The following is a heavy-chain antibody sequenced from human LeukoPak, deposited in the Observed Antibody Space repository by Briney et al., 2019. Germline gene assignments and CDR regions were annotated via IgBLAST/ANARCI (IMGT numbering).Heavy chain of an antibody. Sequence: PSETLSLTCAVYGGSFSGYYWTWIRQTPEKGLEWIGEMNPSGSTNYNPSLKSRVTISVDTSKNQFSLELSSVTAADTAVYYCARGRQDVTMIVVVINAVSYYLDVWGKGITVTVS. CDR2: MNPSGST. J-gene: IGHJ6*03. CDR1: GGSFSGYY. V-gene: IGHV4-34*01. D-gene: IGHD3-22*01. CDR3: ARGRQDVTMIVVVINAVSYYLDV.